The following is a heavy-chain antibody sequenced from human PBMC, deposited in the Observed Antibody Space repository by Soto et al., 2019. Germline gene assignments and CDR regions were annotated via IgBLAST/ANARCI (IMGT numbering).Heavy chain of an antibody. J-gene: IGHJ6*02. CDR1: GGSISSGGYY. Sequence: PSETLSLTCTVSGGSISSGGYYWSWIRQHPGKGLEWIGYIYYSGSTYYNPSLKSRVTISVDTSKNQFSLKLSSVTAADTAVYYCARDRLRYFDWLSLHTYGMDVWGQGTTVTVSS. CDR2: IYYSGST. D-gene: IGHD3-9*01. V-gene: IGHV4-31*03. CDR3: ARDRLRYFDWLSLHTYGMDV.